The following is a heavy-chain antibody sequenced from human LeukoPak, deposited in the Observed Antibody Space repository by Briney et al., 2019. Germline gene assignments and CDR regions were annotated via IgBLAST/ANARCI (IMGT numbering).Heavy chain of an antibody. Sequence: SETLSLTCAVYGGSFSGYYWSWIRQPPGKGLEWIGEINHSGSTNYNPSLKSRVTISVDTSKNQFSLKLSSVTAADTAVYYCARGGYYDSSGYYQYYYYYYMDVWGKGTTVTISS. V-gene: IGHV4-34*01. CDR1: GGSFSGYY. CDR2: INHSGST. J-gene: IGHJ6*03. CDR3: ARGGYYDSSGYYQYYYYYYMDV. D-gene: IGHD3-22*01.